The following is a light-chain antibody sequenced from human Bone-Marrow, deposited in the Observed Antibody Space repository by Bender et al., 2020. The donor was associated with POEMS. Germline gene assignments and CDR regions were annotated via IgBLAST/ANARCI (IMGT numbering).Light chain of an antibody. V-gene: IGLV2-14*03. Sequence: QSALTQPASVSGSPGQSITISCTETSSDVGGNNFVSWYQQHPGKAPKLIIYDVSDRPAGVSDRFSGSKSGNTASLTISGLQSEDEADYYCAVWDDSLNGWVFGGGTKLTVL. CDR2: DVS. J-gene: IGLJ3*02. CDR1: SSDVGGNNF. CDR3: AVWDDSLNGWV.